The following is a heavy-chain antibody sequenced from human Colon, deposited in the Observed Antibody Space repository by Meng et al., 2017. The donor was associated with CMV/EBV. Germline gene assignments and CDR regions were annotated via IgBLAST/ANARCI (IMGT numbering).Heavy chain of an antibody. V-gene: IGHV3-23*01. CDR3: EGDSYDITTSSYTDY. Sequence: VQLRQSVGGSIQPGGSLTLSCAASGLTFNNYAMNWVRQAPGKGLEWVSEISGSGDTTYYADSVKGRFTISRDNSKNILYLHMNRLRVEDTAVYYCEGDSYDITTSSYTDYWGQGTLVTVSS. J-gene: IGHJ4*02. CDR2: ISGSGDTT. CDR1: GLTFNNYA. D-gene: IGHD3-9*01.